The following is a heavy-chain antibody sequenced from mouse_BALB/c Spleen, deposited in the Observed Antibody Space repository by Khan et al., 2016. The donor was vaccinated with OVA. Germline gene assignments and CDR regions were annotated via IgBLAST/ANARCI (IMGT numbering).Heavy chain of an antibody. J-gene: IGHJ2*01. CDR2: ISYSGST. CDR3: ARTARIKY. V-gene: IGHV3-2*02. D-gene: IGHD1-2*01. Sequence: VQLKESGPGLVKPSQSLSLTCTVTGYSITSGYGWNWIRQFPGNKLEWMVYISYSGSTNYNPSLKSRISISRDTYKNQFFLQLNSVNTEDTATYYCARTARIKYWGEGTTLTVSS. CDR1: GYSITSGYG.